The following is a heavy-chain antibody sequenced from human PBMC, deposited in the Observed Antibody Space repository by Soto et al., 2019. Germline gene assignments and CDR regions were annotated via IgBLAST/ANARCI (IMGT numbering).Heavy chain of an antibody. J-gene: IGHJ6*02. CDR1: GFTFSNAW. Sequence: EVQLVESGGGLVKPGGSLRLSCAASGFTFSNAWMNWVRQAPGKGLEWVGRIKSKTDGGTTDYAAPVKGRFTISRDDSKNTLYLQMNSLKTEDTAVYYSRGEDRYSSGRLRNYYYYGMDVWGQGTTVTVSS. V-gene: IGHV3-15*07. CDR3: RGEDRYSSGRLRNYYYYGMDV. D-gene: IGHD6-19*01. CDR2: IKSKTDGGTT.